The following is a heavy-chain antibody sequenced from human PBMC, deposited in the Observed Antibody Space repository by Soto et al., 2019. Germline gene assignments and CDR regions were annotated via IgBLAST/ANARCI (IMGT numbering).Heavy chain of an antibody. CDR2: ISAYNGNT. CDR1: GGTFSSYG. Sequence: ASVQVSCQASGGTFSSYGISWVRQAPGQGLEWMGWISAYNGNTNYAQKLQGRVTMTTDTSTSTAYMELRSLRSDDTAVYYCATRLDCTNGVCSDYWGQGTLVTVS. D-gene: IGHD2-8*01. V-gene: IGHV1-18*04. J-gene: IGHJ4*02. CDR3: ATRLDCTNGVCSDY.